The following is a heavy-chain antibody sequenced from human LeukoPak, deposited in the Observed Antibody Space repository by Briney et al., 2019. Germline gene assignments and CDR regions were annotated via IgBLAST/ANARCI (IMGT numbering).Heavy chain of an antibody. CDR3: ARLIMGATPDY. D-gene: IGHD1-26*01. V-gene: IGHV4-34*01. CDR1: GGSFSGYY. J-gene: IGHJ4*02. CDR2: INQSGST. Sequence: SETLSLTCAVYGGSFSGYYWSWIRQPPGKRLEWIGEINQSGSTNHNPSLKSRVTISVDTSKNQFSLKLSSVTAADTAVYYCARLIMGATPDYWGQGTLVTVSS.